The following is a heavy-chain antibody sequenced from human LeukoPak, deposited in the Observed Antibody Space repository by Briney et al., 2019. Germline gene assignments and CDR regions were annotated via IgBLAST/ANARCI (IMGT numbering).Heavy chain of an antibody. V-gene: IGHV1-18*01. J-gene: IGHJ4*02. CDR1: GYTXRSYG. CDR3: ARDGGYFDY. Sequence: GASVTVSCKASGYTXRSYGFSWVRQAPGQGLEWMGWISPYNGNTNYAQRFQGRVTMTTDTSTSKAYMELRSLRFDDTAVYYCARDGGYFDYWGRGTLVTVSS. CDR2: ISPYNGNT.